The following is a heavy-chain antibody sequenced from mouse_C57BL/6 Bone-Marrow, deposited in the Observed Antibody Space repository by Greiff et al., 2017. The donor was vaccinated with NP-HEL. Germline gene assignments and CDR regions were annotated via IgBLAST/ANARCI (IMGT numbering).Heavy chain of an antibody. D-gene: IGHD2-4*01. CDR3: ARSIYYDYADDPFYAMDY. V-gene: IGHV7-3*01. CDR1: RFTFTDYY. Sequence: EVQVVESGGGLVQPGGSLSLSCAASRFTFTDYYMSWVRQPPGKALEWLGFIRNKANGYTTEYSASVKGRFTISRDNSQSILYLQMNALRAEDSATYYCARSIYYDYADDPFYAMDYWGQGTSVTVSS. J-gene: IGHJ4*01. CDR2: IRNKANGYTT.